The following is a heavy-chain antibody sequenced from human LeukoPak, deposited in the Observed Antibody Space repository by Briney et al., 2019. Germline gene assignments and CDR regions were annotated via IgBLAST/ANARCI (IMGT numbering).Heavy chain of an antibody. CDR2: IYTSGST. V-gene: IGHV4-4*09. CDR1: GGSISSYY. Sequence: PSETLSLTCTVSGGSISSYYWSWIRQPPGKGLEWIGYIYTSGSTNYNPSLKSRVTISVDTSKNQFSLKLSSVTAADTAVYYCARSDYYYYYMDVWGKGTRSPSP. CDR3: ARSDYYYYYMDV. J-gene: IGHJ6*03.